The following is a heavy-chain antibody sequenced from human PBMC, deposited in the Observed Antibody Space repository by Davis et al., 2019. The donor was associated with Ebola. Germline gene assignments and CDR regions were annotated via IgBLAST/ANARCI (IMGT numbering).Heavy chain of an antibody. V-gene: IGHV1-69*04. D-gene: IGHD6-13*01. CDR3: ARALSTAYYYYYYGMDV. J-gene: IGHJ6*02. Sequence: AASVKVSCKASGGTFSSYAISWVRQAPGQGLEWMGRIIPILGIANYAQKFQGRVTITRDTSASTAYMELSSLRSEDTAVYYCARALSTAYYYYYYGMDVWGQGTTVTVSS. CDR1: GGTFSSYA. CDR2: IIPILGIA.